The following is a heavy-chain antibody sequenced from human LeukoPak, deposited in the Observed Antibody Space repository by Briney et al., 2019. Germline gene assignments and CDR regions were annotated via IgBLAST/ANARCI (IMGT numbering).Heavy chain of an antibody. CDR2: IHYSGST. J-gene: IGHJ6*03. CDR1: DGSFSGYY. Sequence: SETLSLTCAVYDGSFSGYYWTWIRQPPGKGLEWIGYIHYSGSTHYNPSLKSRVTISVDTSKNQFSLKLSSVTAADTAVYFCARTQEAGYSSGRYDAYFYYYMDVSGKGTTVTISS. D-gene: IGHD6-19*01. V-gene: IGHV4-59*01. CDR3: ARTQEAGYSSGRYDAYFYYYMDV.